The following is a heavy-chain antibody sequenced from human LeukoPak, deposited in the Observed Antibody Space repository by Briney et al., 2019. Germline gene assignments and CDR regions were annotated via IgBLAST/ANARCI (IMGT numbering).Heavy chain of an antibody. J-gene: IGHJ3*02. D-gene: IGHD2-8*02. Sequence: SETLSLTCAVYGGSFSGYYWSWIRQPPGKGLEWIGEINHSGSTNYNPSLKSRVTISVDTSKNQFSLKLSSVTAADTAVYYYARGPDLGTDNVAFDIWGQGTMVTVSS. V-gene: IGHV4-34*01. CDR1: GGSFSGYY. CDR3: ARGPDLGTDNVAFDI. CDR2: INHSGST.